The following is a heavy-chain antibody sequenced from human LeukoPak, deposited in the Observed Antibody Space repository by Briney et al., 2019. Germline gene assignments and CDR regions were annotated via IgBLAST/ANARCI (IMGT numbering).Heavy chain of an antibody. CDR1: GYTFTKYL. J-gene: IGHJ5*02. D-gene: IGHD1-20*01. V-gene: IGHV1-46*01. Sequence: ASVKVSCKTSGYTFTKYLIHWVRQAPGQGLEWVGTINPNGDATNYAPRLQGRLTLTQDTSTSTVYMELRGLTPDDTAVYFCARPLFCAFDNCGYWLDPWGPGTLVTVSS. CDR3: ARPLFCAFDNCGYWLDP. CDR2: INPNGDAT.